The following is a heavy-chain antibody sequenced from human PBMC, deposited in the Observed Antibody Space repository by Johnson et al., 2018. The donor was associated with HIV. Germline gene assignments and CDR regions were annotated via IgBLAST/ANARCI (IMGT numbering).Heavy chain of an antibody. D-gene: IGHD6-13*01. CDR3: AKCIWGSSLIDAFDI. CDR2: INWNGGST. Sequence: VQLVESGGGVVQPGGSLRLSCAASGFTFDDYGMSWVRQAPGKGLEWVSGINWNGGSTGYADSVKGRFTISRDNSKNTLHLQMNSLRAEDTAVYYCAKCIWGSSLIDAFDIWGLGTLVTVSS. CDR1: GFTFDDYG. V-gene: IGHV3-20*04. J-gene: IGHJ3*02.